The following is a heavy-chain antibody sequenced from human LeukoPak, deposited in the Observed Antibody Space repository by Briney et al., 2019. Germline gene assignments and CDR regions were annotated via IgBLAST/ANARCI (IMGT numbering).Heavy chain of an antibody. CDR3: AREPPFGSGWSQDYFDY. CDR1: GFTFYNNY. V-gene: IGHV3-30*03. J-gene: IGHJ4*02. CDR2: ISYDGGNI. Sequence: GGSLRLSCAPSGFTFYNNYMSWVRQAPGKGLEWVALISYDGGNIYYADSVQGRFTISRDNSKNTLYLQMNSLRPEDTAVYYCAREPPFGSGWSQDYFDYWGQGTLVTVS. D-gene: IGHD6-19*01.